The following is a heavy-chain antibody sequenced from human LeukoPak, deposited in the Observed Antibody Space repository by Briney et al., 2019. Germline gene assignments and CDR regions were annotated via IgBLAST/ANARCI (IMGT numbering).Heavy chain of an antibody. V-gene: IGHV1-8*01. J-gene: IGHJ4*02. CDR3: ARGGDWNDGAFDY. CDR2: MNPNSGNT. Sequence: GASVKVSCKVSGYTLTELSMHWVRQATGQGLEWMGWMNPNSGNTGYAQKFQGRVTMTRNTSISTAYMELSSLRSEDTAVYYCARGGDWNDGAFDYWGQGTLVTVSS. D-gene: IGHD1-1*01. CDR1: GYTLTELS.